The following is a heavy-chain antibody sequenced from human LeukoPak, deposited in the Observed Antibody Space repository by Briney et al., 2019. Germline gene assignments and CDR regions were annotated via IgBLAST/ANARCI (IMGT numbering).Heavy chain of an antibody. J-gene: IGHJ3*02. CDR2: ISSSGTYI. V-gene: IGHV3-21*01. D-gene: IGHD3-9*01. CDR1: GFTFSSYG. Sequence: PGGSLSLSCAASGFTFSSYGMNWVRQAPGKGLEWVSSISSSGTYIYYAASVKGRFTISRDTAKNSLCLQMNSLRADDAAVYYCARASSKHLAGYLPDGFDIWGQGTMVTVSS. CDR3: ARASSKHLAGYLPDGFDI.